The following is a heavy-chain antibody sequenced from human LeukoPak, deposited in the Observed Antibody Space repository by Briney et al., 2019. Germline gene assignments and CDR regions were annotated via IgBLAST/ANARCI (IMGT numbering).Heavy chain of an antibody. CDR3: ARDPDSSGYYYVDGYFDY. V-gene: IGHV3-66*02. Sequence: GGSLRLSRAASGFSVSSNYMTWVRQAPGKGLEWVSVIHSGGRAYYADSVKGRFTISRDNSKNTLYLQMNSLRAEDTAVYYCARDPDSSGYYYVDGYFDYWGQGTLVTVSS. D-gene: IGHD3-22*01. J-gene: IGHJ4*02. CDR2: IHSGGRA. CDR1: GFSVSSNY.